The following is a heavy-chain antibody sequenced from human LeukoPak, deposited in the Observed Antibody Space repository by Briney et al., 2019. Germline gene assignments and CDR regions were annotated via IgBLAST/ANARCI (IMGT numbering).Heavy chain of an antibody. CDR2: ISAYNGNT. J-gene: IGHJ4*02. CDR1: GYTFTSYG. D-gene: IGHD3-10*01. CDR3: ARDDSVWFGELSHDY. Sequence: ASVKVSCKASGYTFTSYGISWVRQAPGEGLEWMGWISAYNGNTNYAQKLQGRVTMTPDTSTSTAYMALRSLRSDDTAVYYCARDDSVWFGELSHDYWGQGTLVTVSS. V-gene: IGHV1-18*01.